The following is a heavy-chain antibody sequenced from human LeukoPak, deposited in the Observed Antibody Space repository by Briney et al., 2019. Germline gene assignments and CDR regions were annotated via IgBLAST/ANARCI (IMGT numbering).Heavy chain of an antibody. CDR2: IFYSGST. CDR3: AKSNGYGLVDI. CDR1: GYSISSGYY. Sequence: SETLSLTCSVSGYSISSGYYWGWIRQPPGKGLEWIGNIFYSGSTYYSPSLKSRVTISLDTSRNQFSLKLNSVTAADTAVYYCAKSNGYGLVDIWGQGTMVTVSS. D-gene: IGHD3-10*01. V-gene: IGHV4-38-2*02. J-gene: IGHJ3*02.